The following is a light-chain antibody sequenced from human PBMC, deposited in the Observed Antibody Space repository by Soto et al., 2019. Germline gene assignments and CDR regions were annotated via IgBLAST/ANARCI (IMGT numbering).Light chain of an antibody. Sequence: DIVMTQSPDSLAVSLGERATINCKSSQSVLYSSNNKNYLAWYQQKPGHPPKLLIYWASSREPGVPDRFSGSGSGTDFTLTISSLQAEDVAVYYCQHYYSTPLTFGPGTKVDIK. CDR3: QHYYSTPLT. J-gene: IGKJ3*01. CDR1: QSVLYSSNNKNY. CDR2: WAS. V-gene: IGKV4-1*01.